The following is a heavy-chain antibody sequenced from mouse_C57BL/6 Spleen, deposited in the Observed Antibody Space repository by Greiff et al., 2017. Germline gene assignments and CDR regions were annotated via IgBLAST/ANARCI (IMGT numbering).Heavy chain of an antibody. J-gene: IGHJ3*01. CDR3: AREGDYVGVLCAY. V-gene: IGHV1-64*01. CDR1: GYTFTSYW. D-gene: IGHD2-4*01. CDR2: IHPNSGST. Sequence: VQLQQPGAELVKPGASVKLSCKASGYTFTSYWMHWVKQRPGQGLEWIGMIHPNSGSTNYNEKFKSKATLTVDKSSSTAYMQLSSLTSEDSAVNYCAREGDYVGVLCAYWGQGTLVTVSA.